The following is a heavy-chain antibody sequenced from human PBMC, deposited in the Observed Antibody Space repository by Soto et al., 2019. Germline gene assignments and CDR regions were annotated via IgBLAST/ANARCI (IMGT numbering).Heavy chain of an antibody. V-gene: IGHV4-59*01. CDR2: IYYSGST. J-gene: IGHJ5*02. Sequence: SETLSLTCTVSGGSISSYYWSWIRQPPGKGLEWIGYIYYSGSTNYNPSLKSRVTISVDTSKNQFSLKLSSVTAADTAVYYCARGFSTYYDFWGGWLKGENWFDPWGQGTLVTVSS. D-gene: IGHD3-3*01. CDR3: ARGFSTYYDFWGGWLKGENWFDP. CDR1: GGSISSYY.